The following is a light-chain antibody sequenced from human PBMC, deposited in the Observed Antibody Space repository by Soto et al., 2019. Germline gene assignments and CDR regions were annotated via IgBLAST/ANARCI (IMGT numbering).Light chain of an antibody. CDR2: GSS. V-gene: IGKV3D-15*01. CDR3: QQYADWPRT. CDR1: QSVSSD. Sequence: EIVLTQSPATLSVSPGEGATLSCRASQSVSSDLAWYKHRPGQAPRLLISGSSTRATDIPDRFRGSGSGTVFTLTINSLQSEDFAVYYCQQYADWPRTFGQGTKVEIK. J-gene: IGKJ1*01.